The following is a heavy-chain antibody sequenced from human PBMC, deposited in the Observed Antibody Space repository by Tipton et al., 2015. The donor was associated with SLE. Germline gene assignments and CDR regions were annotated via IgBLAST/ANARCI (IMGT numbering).Heavy chain of an antibody. CDR2: INHRGST. D-gene: IGHD3-16*01. CDR1: GGSFSGYY. CDR3: ARHYGGGSLAY. Sequence: TLSLTCAVYGGSFSGYYWSWIRQPPGKGLEWIGEINHRGSTNYNPSLRSRVTISGDTSKNQFSLNLSSVTAADTAMYYCARHYGGGSLAYWGQGTLVTVSS. V-gene: IGHV4-34*01. J-gene: IGHJ4*02.